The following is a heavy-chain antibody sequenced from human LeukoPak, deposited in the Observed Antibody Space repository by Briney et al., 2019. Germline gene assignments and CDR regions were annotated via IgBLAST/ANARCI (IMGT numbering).Heavy chain of an antibody. J-gene: IGHJ6*04. CDR2: IYHSGST. V-gene: IGHV4-38-2*01. CDR1: GYSISSGYY. D-gene: IGHD2-2*01. Sequence: SETLSLTCAVPGYSISSGYYWGWIRQPPGKGLEWIGSIYHSGSTYYNPSLKSRVTISVDTSKNQFSLKLSSVTAADTAVYYCARIVVVPAAQVRYYYYGMDVWGKGTTVTVSS. CDR3: ARIVVVPAAQVRYYYYGMDV.